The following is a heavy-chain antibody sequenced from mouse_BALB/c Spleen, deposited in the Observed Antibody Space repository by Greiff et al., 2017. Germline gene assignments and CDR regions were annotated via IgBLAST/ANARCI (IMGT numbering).Heavy chain of an antibody. D-gene: IGHD1-1*01. CDR1: GYSITSGYS. CDR2: IHYSGST. Sequence: EVKLQESGPDLVKPSQSLSLTCTVTGYSITSGYSWHWIRQFPGNKLEWMGYIHYSGSTNYNPSLKSRISITRDTSKNQFFLQLNSVTTEDTATYQCERKYCGRRYVHRGVWGAGPAVTVSS. CDR3: ERKYCGRRYVHRGV. J-gene: IGHJ1*01. V-gene: IGHV3-1*02.